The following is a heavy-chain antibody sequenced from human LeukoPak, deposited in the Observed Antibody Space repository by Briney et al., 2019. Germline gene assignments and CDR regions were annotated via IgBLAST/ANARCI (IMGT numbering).Heavy chain of an antibody. V-gene: IGHV3-23*01. CDR2: ISGGGGST. CDR3: AKDPEVLRWSFDY. CDR1: GITLSNYA. Sequence: GGSLRLSCAVSGITLSNYAMSWVRQAPGKGLEWVSAISGGGGSTYYAVSVKGRFTISRDNSKNTLFLQMNSLRAEDTAVYFCAKDPEVLRWSFDYWGQGTLVTVSS. D-gene: IGHD4-23*01. J-gene: IGHJ4*02.